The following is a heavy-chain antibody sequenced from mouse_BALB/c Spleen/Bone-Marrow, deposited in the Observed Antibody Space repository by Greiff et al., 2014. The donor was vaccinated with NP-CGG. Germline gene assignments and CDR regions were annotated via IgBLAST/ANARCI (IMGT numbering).Heavy chain of an antibody. J-gene: IGHJ1*01. V-gene: IGHV1S56*01. CDR3: ARRANYWYFDV. CDR2: IYPGDGST. Sequence: QVQLKESGPELVKPGALVKISCKASGYTFTSYDINWGKQRPGQGLEWIGWIYPGDGSTKYNEKFKGKATLTADNSSSTAYMQLSSLTSENSAVYFCARRANYWYFDVWGAGTTVTVSS. CDR1: GYTFTSYD. D-gene: IGHD3-3*01.